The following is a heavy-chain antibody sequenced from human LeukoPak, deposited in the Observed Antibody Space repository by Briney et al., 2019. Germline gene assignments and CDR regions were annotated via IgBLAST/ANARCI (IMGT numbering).Heavy chain of an antibody. D-gene: IGHD3-16*01. CDR3: ARHKPGTYYYGVDV. CDR1: GGSISSGSYF. V-gene: IGHV4-61*02. J-gene: IGHJ6*02. CDR2: IYTTGST. Sequence: PSQTLSLTCTVSGGSISSGSYFWNWIRQPAGKGLEWIGRIYTTGSTSYNPSLKSRVTISVDTSKNQFFLKLSSVTAADTAVYYCARHKPGTYYYGVDVWGQGTTVTVSS.